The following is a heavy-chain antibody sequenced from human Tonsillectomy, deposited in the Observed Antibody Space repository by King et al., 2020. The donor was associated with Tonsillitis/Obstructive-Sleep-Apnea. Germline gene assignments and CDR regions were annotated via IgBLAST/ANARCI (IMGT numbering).Heavy chain of an antibody. V-gene: IGHV3-30*04. Sequence: VQLVESGGGVVQPGRSLRISCAASGFTFSSYAMHWVRQAPGKGLEWVAVIANDGSNTYLADSVKGRFTIARDNSKNTLYLNMNTLRPDDTTVYYCARALYGDHPWNAFDIWGQGTMVTVSS. D-gene: IGHD4-17*01. CDR1: GFTFSSYA. J-gene: IGHJ3*02. CDR3: ARALYGDHPWNAFDI. CDR2: IANDGSNT.